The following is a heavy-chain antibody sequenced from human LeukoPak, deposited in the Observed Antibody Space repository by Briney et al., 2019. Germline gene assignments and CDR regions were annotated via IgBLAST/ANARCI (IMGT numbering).Heavy chain of an antibody. CDR2: IIPIFGTA. D-gene: IGHD6-19*01. V-gene: IGHV1-69*05. CDR3: ASLLAVAGEENTDY. Sequence: GASVKVSCKASGGTFSSYAISWVRQAPGQGLEWMGGIIPIFGTANYAQKFQGRVTITTDESTSTAYMELSSLRSEDTAVYYCASLLAVAGEENTDYWGQGSLVTVSS. J-gene: IGHJ4*02. CDR1: GGTFSSYA.